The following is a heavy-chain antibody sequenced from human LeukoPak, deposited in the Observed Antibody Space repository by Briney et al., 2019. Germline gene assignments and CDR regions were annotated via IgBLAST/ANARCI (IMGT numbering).Heavy chain of an antibody. J-gene: IGHJ4*02. CDR2: IQSDGSVQ. Sequence: GGSLRLSCAASGFSFSSYWMSWVRHAPGKGLEWVAYIQSDGSVQLYVDSVKGRLTISRDNAKSSLYLQMNSLRAEDTAVYYCARIPRGSGWSFLDFWGQGTLVTVTS. CDR1: GFSFSSYW. V-gene: IGHV3-7*01. CDR3: ARIPRGSGWSFLDF. D-gene: IGHD6-19*01.